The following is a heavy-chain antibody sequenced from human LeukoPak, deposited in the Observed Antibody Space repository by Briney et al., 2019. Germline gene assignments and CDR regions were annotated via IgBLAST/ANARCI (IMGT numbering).Heavy chain of an antibody. Sequence: GGSLRLSCAASGFTSSTYAIHWVRQAPGKGLEWVAVISNDGRNEYYADSVKGRFTISRDNFKNTIYLHMNSLRAEDTAVYYCARGGLYSSSSWYFDYWGRGTLVTVSS. CDR3: ARGGLYSSSSWYFDY. CDR2: ISNDGRNE. V-gene: IGHV3-30*04. J-gene: IGHJ4*02. D-gene: IGHD6-6*01. CDR1: GFTSSTYA.